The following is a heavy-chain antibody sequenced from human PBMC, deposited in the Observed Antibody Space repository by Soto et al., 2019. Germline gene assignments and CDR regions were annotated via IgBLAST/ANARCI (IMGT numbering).Heavy chain of an antibody. CDR3: ARLPNKSPQN. J-gene: IGHJ1*01. Sequence: EVQLVESGGGLVQPGGSLRLSCVASGFTFSSYWMHWVRQAPGKGLVWVSSISNDGSSTSYADPVKGRFTISRDNAKNTQSLQMNSLRAEDTAVYYCARLPNKSPQNWGQGTLVIVSP. CDR2: ISNDGSST. V-gene: IGHV3-74*01. CDR1: GFTFSSYW.